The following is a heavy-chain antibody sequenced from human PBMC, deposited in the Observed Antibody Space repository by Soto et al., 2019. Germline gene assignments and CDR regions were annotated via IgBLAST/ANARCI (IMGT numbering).Heavy chain of an antibody. D-gene: IGHD6-13*01. CDR2: INHSGST. Sequence: SETLSLTCAVYGGSFSGYYWSWIRQPPGKGLEWIGEINHSGSTNYNPSLKSRVTISVDTSKNQFSLKLSSVTAADTAVYYCAREHGSSWPSRGYYYGMDVWGQGTTVTVSS. J-gene: IGHJ6*02. V-gene: IGHV4-34*01. CDR3: AREHGSSWPSRGYYYGMDV. CDR1: GGSFSGYY.